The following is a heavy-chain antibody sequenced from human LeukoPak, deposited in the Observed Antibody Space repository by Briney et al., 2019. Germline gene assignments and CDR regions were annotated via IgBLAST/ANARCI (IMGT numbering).Heavy chain of an antibody. CDR3: SRELGGSYFDY. CDR2: ISPSGGTR. J-gene: IGHJ4*02. Sequence: ASVKVSCKASGYIFTNYYMHWVRQAPGQGLEWMGIISPSGGTRSYAQKFQGRVTMTRDTSTSTVYMELSSLRSEDTAVYYCSRELGGSYFDYWGQGTLVTVSS. D-gene: IGHD1-26*01. V-gene: IGHV1-46*01. CDR1: GYIFTNYY.